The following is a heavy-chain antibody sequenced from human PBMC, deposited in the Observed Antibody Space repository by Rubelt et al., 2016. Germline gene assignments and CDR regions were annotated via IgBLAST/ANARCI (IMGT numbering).Heavy chain of an antibody. J-gene: IGHJ4*02. Sequence: QVRLQESGPGLVKPSETLSLTCTVSGGSISSYYWSWIRQPPGKGLEWIGYIYYSGSTNYNPSLKSRVTISVDTSKNQFSLKLSSVTAADTAVYYCAGGITIFGVASGYFDYWGQGTLVTVSS. D-gene: IGHD3-3*01. CDR3: AGGITIFGVASGYFDY. CDR1: GGSISSYY. CDR2: IYYSGST. V-gene: IGHV4-59*01.